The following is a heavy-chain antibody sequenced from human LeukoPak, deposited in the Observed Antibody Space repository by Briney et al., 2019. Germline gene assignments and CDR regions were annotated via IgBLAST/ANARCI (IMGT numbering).Heavy chain of an antibody. CDR1: GFTFSSYA. CDR2: ISYDGSNK. J-gene: IGHJ4*02. CDR3: AGVPAVVVITAYYFDY. D-gene: IGHD3-22*01. V-gene: IGHV3-30*04. Sequence: GGSLRLSCAASGFTFSSYAMHWVRQAPGKGLEWVAVISYDGSNKYYADSVKGRFTISRDNSKNTLYLQMNSLRAEDTAVYYCAGVPAVVVITAYYFDYWGQGTLVTVSS.